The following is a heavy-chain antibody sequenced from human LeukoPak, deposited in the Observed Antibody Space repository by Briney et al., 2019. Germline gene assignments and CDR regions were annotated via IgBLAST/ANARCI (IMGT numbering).Heavy chain of an antibody. CDR3: ARETAGLAFDI. J-gene: IGHJ3*02. V-gene: IGHV3-30-3*01. D-gene: IGHD3-16*01. CDR2: ISYDGSNK. Sequence: GGSLRLSCAASGFTFSSYAMSWVRQAPGKGLEWVAVISYDGSNKYYADSVKGRFTISRDNSKNTLYLQMNSLRAEDTAVYYCARETAGLAFDIWGQGTMVTVSS. CDR1: GFTFSSYA.